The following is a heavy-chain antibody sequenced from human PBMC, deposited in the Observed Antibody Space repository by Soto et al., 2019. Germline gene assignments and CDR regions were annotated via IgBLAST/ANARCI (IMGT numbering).Heavy chain of an antibody. V-gene: IGHV1-69*02. D-gene: IGHD2-2*01. J-gene: IGHJ3*02. CDR2: IIPILGIA. CDR1: RGTFSSYT. CDR3: ARVEPAAPDAFDI. Sequence: SVKVSSKDSRGTFSSYTIRWVRQASGQGLEWMGRIIPILGIANYAQKFQGRVTITADKSTSTAYMELSSLRSQDTAVYYCARVEPAAPDAFDIWGQGTMVTVSS.